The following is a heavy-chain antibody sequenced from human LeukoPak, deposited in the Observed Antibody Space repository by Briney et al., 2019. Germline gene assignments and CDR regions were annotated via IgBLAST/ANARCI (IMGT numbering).Heavy chain of an antibody. CDR1: GFTFISYA. D-gene: IGHD2-8*02. Sequence: GGSLRLSCAASGFTFISYAMSWVRQAPGKGLEWVSVISGNGGSTHYADSAKGRFTISRDNSKNTLYLQMSSLRAEDTAVYYCAKESLVFDYWGQGTLVTVSS. V-gene: IGHV3-23*01. J-gene: IGHJ4*02. CDR2: ISGNGGST. CDR3: AKESLVFDY.